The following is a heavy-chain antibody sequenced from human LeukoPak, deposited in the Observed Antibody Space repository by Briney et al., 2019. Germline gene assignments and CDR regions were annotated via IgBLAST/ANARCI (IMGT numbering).Heavy chain of an antibody. CDR1: GGTFSSYT. V-gene: IGHV1-69*02. J-gene: IGHJ5*02. D-gene: IGHD3-3*01. CDR3: ARGAGSITIFGVRGNWFDP. CDR2: IIPILGIA. Sequence: SVKISCKAVGGTFSSYTISWVRQAPAQGVEWMGRIIPILGIANYAQKFQGIVTITAEKYTSTAYMELSSLRSEDTGVYYCARGAGSITIFGVRGNWFDPWGKGTLVTVSS.